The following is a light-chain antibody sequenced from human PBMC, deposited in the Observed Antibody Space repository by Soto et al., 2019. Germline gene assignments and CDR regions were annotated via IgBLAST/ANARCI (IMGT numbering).Light chain of an antibody. CDR2: EVS. CDR1: SSDVGSYNL. V-gene: IGLV2-23*02. J-gene: IGLJ2*01. CDR3: CSYAGDVV. Sequence: QSALTQPASVAGSPGQSITISCTGTSSDVGSYNLVSWYQQHPGKAPKLMIYEVSKRPSGVSNRFSGSKSGNTASLTISGLQAEDEADYYCCSYAGDVVFGGGTKLTVL.